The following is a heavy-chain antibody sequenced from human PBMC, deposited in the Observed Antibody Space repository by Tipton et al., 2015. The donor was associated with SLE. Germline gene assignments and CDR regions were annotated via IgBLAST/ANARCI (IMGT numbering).Heavy chain of an antibody. CDR3: ARGGDVSGSYADY. V-gene: IGHV4-39*07. CDR2: NYYNGST. J-gene: IGHJ4*02. Sequence: TLSLTCTVSGGSISSSSYYWGWIRQPPGKGLEWIGSNYYNGSTYYNPSLKSRVTISVDTSKNQFSLKLSSVTAADTAVYYWARGGDVSGSYADYWGQGTLVTVSS. CDR1: GGSISSSSYY. D-gene: IGHD3-10*01.